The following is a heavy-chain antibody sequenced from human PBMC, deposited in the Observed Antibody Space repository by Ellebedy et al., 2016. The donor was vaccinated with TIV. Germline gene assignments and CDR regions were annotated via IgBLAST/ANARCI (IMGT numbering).Heavy chain of an antibody. V-gene: IGHV1-46*04. D-gene: IGHD3-22*01. Sequence: AASVKVSCKASGYTFSNYIMHWVRQAPGQGLEWMGIINPSGGSTTYAQKLQGRVTMTRDTSTSTVYMELSSLRSEATAVYYCARPAEYYYDSSGYSRWGQGTLVTVSS. CDR1: GYTFSNYI. J-gene: IGHJ4*02. CDR3: ARPAEYYYDSSGYSR. CDR2: INPSGGST.